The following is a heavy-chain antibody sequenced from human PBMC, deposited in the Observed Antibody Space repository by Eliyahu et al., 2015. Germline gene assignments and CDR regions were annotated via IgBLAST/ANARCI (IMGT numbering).Heavy chain of an antibody. CDR1: KFTFHDYS. CDR3: AKGTYVNKEDALDY. D-gene: IGHD1/OR15-1a*01. Sequence: EVQLVESGGGLVQPGTSLRLSCAASKFTFHDYSMHWVRQRPGKGLEWVSGINANGASVHYAESVIGRFSISRDNAKNSVYLQMNSLRPEDTAIYFCAKGTYVNKEDALDYWGQGVQVTVSS. CDR2: INANGASV. J-gene: IGHJ4*02. V-gene: IGHV3-9*01.